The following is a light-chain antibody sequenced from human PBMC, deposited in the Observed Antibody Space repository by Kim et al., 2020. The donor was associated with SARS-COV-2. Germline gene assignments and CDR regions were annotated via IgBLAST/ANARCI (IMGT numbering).Light chain of an antibody. V-gene: IGKV3-20*01. J-gene: IGKJ2*01. CDR1: QSVSSSY. CDR2: GAS. Sequence: EIVLTQSPGTLSLSPGERATLSCRASQSVSSSYLAWYQQKPGQAPRLLIYGASSRATGIPDRFSGSGSGTDFTLTISRLEPEDFAVYYGQQYGSSPPHYTVGQGTKLEF. CDR3: QQYGSSPPHYT.